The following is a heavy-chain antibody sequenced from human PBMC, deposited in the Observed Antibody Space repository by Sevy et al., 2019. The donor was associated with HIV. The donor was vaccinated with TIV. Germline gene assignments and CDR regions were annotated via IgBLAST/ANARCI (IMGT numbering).Heavy chain of an antibody. J-gene: IGHJ4*02. CDR3: ARDPDYDSSGYYPVPNKHVDFA. CDR2: ISSSSSTI. D-gene: IGHD3-22*01. V-gene: IGHV3-48*02. Sequence: GGSLRLSCAASGFTFSSYSMNWVRQAPGKGLEWVSYISSSSSTIYYADSVKGRFTISRDNAKNSLYLQMNSLRDEDTAVYYCARDPDYDSSGYYPVPNKHVDFAWGQGTLVTVSS. CDR1: GFTFSSYS.